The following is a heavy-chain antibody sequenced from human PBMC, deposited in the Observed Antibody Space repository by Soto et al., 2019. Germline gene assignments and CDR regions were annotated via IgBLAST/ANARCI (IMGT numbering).Heavy chain of an antibody. CDR1: GGSFSGYY. V-gene: IGHV4-34*01. D-gene: IGHD3-22*01. CDR3: AREASNYYDSSGYCDY. CDR2: INHSGST. Sequence: SETLSLTCAVYGGSFSGYYWSWIRQPPGKGLEWIGEINHSGSTNYNPSLKSRVTISVDTSKNQFSLKLSSVTAADTAVYYCAREASNYYDSSGYCDYWGQGTLVTVSS. J-gene: IGHJ4*02.